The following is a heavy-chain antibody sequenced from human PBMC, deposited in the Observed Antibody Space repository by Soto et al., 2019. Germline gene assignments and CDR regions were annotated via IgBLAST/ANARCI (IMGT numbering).Heavy chain of an antibody. Sequence: GGSLRLSCAASGFTFSDYYMSWIRQAPGKGLEWVSYIGSGSSDTNYADSVRGRFTISRDNAKNSLYLQMNSLRAEDTAVYYCAKDKHAHTVATSTGRISDYWGQGTLVTVSS. V-gene: IGHV3-11*06. CDR2: IGSGSSDT. CDR3: AKDKHAHTVATSTGRISDY. J-gene: IGHJ4*02. D-gene: IGHD5-12*01. CDR1: GFTFSDYY.